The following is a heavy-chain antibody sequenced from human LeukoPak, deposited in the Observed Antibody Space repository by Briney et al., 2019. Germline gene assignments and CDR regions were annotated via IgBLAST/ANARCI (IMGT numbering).Heavy chain of an antibody. Sequence: ASVKVSCKASGYTFTSYGISWVRQAPGQGLEWMGWISAYNGNTNYAQKLQGRLTMTTDTSTSTAYMELRSLRSDDTAVYYCARVRIQLWFQRPYDAFDIWGQGTMVTVSS. CDR2: ISAYNGNT. J-gene: IGHJ3*02. D-gene: IGHD5-18*01. CDR3: ARVRIQLWFQRPYDAFDI. CDR1: GYTFTSYG. V-gene: IGHV1-18*01.